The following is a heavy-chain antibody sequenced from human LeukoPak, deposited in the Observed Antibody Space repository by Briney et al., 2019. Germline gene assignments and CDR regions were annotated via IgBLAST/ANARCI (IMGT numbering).Heavy chain of an antibody. D-gene: IGHD6-6*01. Sequence: GGSLRLSCAASGFSFSSYSMNWVRQAPGKGLEWVSCISSGSSYIYEADSVKGRFTISRDNAKNSLYLQMNSLRAEDTAVYYCARGREYSSSSITENWFDPWGQGTLVTVSS. CDR3: ARGREYSSSSITENWFDP. J-gene: IGHJ5*02. V-gene: IGHV3-21*01. CDR2: ISSGSSYI. CDR1: GFSFSSYS.